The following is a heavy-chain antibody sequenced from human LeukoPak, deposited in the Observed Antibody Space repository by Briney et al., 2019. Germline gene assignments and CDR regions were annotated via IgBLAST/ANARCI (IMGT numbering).Heavy chain of an antibody. CDR1: GGSISNDY. J-gene: IGHJ5*02. Sequence: SETLSLTCTVSGGSISNDYWSWIRQPPGKGLEWIGYINYSGSTYYNPSLKSRVTISVDTSKNQFSLKLSSVTAADTAVYYCARATEACWSGYYHENNWFDPWGQGTLVTVSS. V-gene: IGHV4-59*12. CDR3: ARATEACWSGYYHENNWFDP. CDR2: INYSGST. D-gene: IGHD3-3*01.